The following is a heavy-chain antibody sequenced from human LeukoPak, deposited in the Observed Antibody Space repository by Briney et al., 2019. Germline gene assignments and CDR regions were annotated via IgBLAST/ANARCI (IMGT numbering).Heavy chain of an antibody. J-gene: IGHJ6*03. D-gene: IGHD5-18*01. CDR3: AKADGYSYGREAYMDV. V-gene: IGHV3-23*01. CDR1: GFTFSSYA. Sequence: GGSLRLSCAASGFTFSSYAMSWVRQAPGKGLEWVSAISGSGGSTYYADSVKGRFTISRDNSKNTLYLQMNSLRAEDTAVYYCAKADGYSYGREAYMDVWGKGTTVTVSS. CDR2: ISGSGGST.